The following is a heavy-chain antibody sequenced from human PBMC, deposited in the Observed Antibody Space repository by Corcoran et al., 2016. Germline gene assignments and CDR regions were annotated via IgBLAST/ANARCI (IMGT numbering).Heavy chain of an antibody. J-gene: IGHJ6*02. CDR1: GGTFSSYA. CDR3: ASSHTLGGMDV. Sequence: QVQLVQSGAEVLKPGSSVKVSCKASGGTFSSYAINWVRQATGQGLEWRGGIIPIFDTANYVQKFQGRDTITADEPTNTAYMELRSLRSEDTAVYDCASSHTLGGMDVWGQGTTVTGSS. CDR2: IIPIFDTA. V-gene: IGHV1-69*01.